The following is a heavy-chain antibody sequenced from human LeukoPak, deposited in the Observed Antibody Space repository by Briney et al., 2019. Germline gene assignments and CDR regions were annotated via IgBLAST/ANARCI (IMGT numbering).Heavy chain of an antibody. CDR2: INAGNGNT. Sequence: ASVTLSFKAAGYTFTSYAMHWVRQAHGQRHGLMGWINAGNGNTKYSQKFQGRVTITRDTSASTAYRELSSLRSEDTAVSYCASINWNDPVWWGQGTLVTVSS. CDR1: GYTFTSYA. D-gene: IGHD1-1*01. J-gene: IGHJ4*02. CDR3: ASINWNDPVW. V-gene: IGHV1-3*01.